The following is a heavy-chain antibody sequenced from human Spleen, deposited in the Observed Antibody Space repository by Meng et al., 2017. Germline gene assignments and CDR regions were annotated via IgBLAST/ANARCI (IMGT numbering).Heavy chain of an antibody. CDR3: AKETSDSSAFYRYDI. CDR2: ISSDGSYK. Sequence: QVQLVESGGGVVQPGRSLRLSCGAFGFTFSRYGLRWVRQAPGRGLEWVEVISSDGSYKNYADSVKGRFTISRDNSKNTLYLQMDSLRAEDTAVYYCAKETSDSSAFYRYDIWGQGSLVTVSS. J-gene: IGHJ4*02. D-gene: IGHD3-22*01. CDR1: GFTFSRYG. V-gene: IGHV3-30*18.